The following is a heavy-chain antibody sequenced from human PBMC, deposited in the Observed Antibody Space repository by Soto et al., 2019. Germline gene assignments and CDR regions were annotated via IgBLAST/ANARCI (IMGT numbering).Heavy chain of an antibody. CDR1: GFTFSSYS. D-gene: IGHD3-3*01. CDR2: ISSSSTI. Sequence: PGGSLRLSCAASGFTFSSYSMNWVRQAPGKGLEWVSYISSSSTIYYADSVKGRFTISRDNAKNSLYLQMNSLRDEDTAVYYCARDSPSGYYDFWSGQPYGMDVWGQGTTVTVSS. CDR3: ARDSPSGYYDFWSGQPYGMDV. V-gene: IGHV3-48*02. J-gene: IGHJ6*02.